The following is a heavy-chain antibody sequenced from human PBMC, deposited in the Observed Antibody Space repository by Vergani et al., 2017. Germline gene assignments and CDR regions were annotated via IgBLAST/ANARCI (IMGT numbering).Heavy chain of an antibody. V-gene: IGHV4-39*01. J-gene: IGHJ4*02. D-gene: IGHD2-15*01. CDR3: ASKRGACRAAYCHSYDF. Sequence: QVQLQESGPGLVKPSETLSLTCTVSGDSVISTDYHWGWIRQPPGKGLVWIGSMNYSGSTSYNPSLESRISISFETPKYQFPLRLTSVTSADTAVYYCASKRGACRAAYCHSYDFWGPGTLVGVSS. CDR2: MNYSGST. CDR1: GDSVISTDYH.